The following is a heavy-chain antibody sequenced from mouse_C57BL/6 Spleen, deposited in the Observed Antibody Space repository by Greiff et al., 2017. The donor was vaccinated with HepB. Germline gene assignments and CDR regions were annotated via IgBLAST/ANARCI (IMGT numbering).Heavy chain of an antibody. CDR2: INPNNGGT. CDR1: GYTFTDYY. V-gene: IGHV1-26*01. D-gene: IGHD2-5*01. J-gene: IGHJ3*01. CDR3: ASPYSNPFAY. Sequence: EVQLQQSGPELVKPGASVKISCKASGYTFTDYYMNWVKQSHGKSLEWIGDINPNNGGTSYNQKFKGKATLTVDKSSSTAYMELRSLTSEDSAVYYCASPYSNPFAYWGQGTLVTVSA.